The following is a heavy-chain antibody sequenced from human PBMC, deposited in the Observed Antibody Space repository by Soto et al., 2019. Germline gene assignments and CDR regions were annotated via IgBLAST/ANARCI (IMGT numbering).Heavy chain of an antibody. V-gene: IGHV3-73*01. Sequence: GGSLRLSCAASGFTFSGSAMHWVRQASGKGLEWVGRIRSKANSYATAYAASVKGRFTISRDDSKNTAYLQMNSLKTEDTAVYYCTRHNDGGNSMGDYWGQGTLVTVSS. CDR1: GFTFSGSA. D-gene: IGHD2-21*02. J-gene: IGHJ4*02. CDR3: TRHNDGGNSMGDY. CDR2: IRSKANSYAT.